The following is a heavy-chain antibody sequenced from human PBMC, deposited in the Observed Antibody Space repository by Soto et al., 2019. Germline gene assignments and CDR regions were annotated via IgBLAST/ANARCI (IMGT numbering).Heavy chain of an antibody. J-gene: IGHJ6*03. CDR2: INPNSGGT. Sequence: QVQLVQSGAEVKKPGASVKVSCKASGYTFTGYYMHWVRQAPGQGLEWMGWINPNSGGTNYAQKFQGGVTMTRDTSISTAYMELSRLRSDDTAVYYCARGSIAAAGKDLYYYYYYYMDVWGKGTTVTVSS. CDR3: ARGSIAAAGKDLYYYYYYYMDV. CDR1: GYTFTGYY. D-gene: IGHD6-13*01. V-gene: IGHV1-2*02.